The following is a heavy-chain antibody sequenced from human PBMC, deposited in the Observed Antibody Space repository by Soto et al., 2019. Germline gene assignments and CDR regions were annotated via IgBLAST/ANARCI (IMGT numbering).Heavy chain of an antibody. J-gene: IGHJ2*01. CDR1: GFTFSSCW. CDR2: IKQDGSKK. Sequence: GGSLRLSWAASGFTFSSCWMTWVRQAPGKGLEWVANIKQDGSKKYYVDSVKGRFTISRDNAKNSLYLQMNSLRAEDTAVYYCAKRVWYFDLWGRGTLVTVSS. V-gene: IGHV3-7*01. CDR3: AKRVWYFDL.